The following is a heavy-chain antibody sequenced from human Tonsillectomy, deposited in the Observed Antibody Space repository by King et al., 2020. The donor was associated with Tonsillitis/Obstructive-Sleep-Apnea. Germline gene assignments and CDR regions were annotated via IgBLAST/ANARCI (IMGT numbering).Heavy chain of an antibody. CDR2: LAWDDDK. D-gene: IGHD1-7*01. J-gene: IGHJ4*02. V-gene: IGHV2-70*11. Sequence: TLKESGPALVKPTQTLTLTCTFSGFSLSTSGMCVSWIRQPPGKALEWLARLAWDDDKYYSTSLKTRLTISKDTSKNQVVLTMTNMDPVDTATYYCARINLELPDYWGQGTLVTVSS. CDR1: GFSLSTSGMC. CDR3: ARINLELPDY.